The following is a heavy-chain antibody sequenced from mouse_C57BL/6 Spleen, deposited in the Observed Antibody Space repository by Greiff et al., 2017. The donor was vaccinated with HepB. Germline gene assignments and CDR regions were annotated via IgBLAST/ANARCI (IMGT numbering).Heavy chain of an antibody. Sequence: QVQLKQPGAELVRPGSSVKLSCKASGYTFTSYWMDWVKQRPGQGLEWIGNIYPSDSETHYNQKFKDKATLTVDKSSSTAYMQLSSLTSEDSAVYYCASGSYYYCSSHCTLDVGGTGTTVPVSS. CDR3: ASGSYYYCSSHCTLDV. CDR1: GYTFTSYW. CDR2: IYPSDSET. V-gene: IGHV1-61*01. D-gene: IGHD1-1*01. J-gene: IGHJ1*03.